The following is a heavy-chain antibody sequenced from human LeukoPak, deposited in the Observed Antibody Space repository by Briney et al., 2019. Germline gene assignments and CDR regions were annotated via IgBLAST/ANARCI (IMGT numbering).Heavy chain of an antibody. CDR2: VYPGDSDA. J-gene: IGHJ4*02. V-gene: IGHV5-51*01. D-gene: IGHD3-16*01. CDR1: GYSFITYW. Sequence: GESLKISCKGSGYSFITYWIGWVRQMPGKGLEWMGIVYPGDSDARYSPSFQGQVTISADKSVSAAYLQWSSLKASDTAMYYCARAWGVSDPFDYWGQGTLVTVSS. CDR3: ARAWGVSDPFDY.